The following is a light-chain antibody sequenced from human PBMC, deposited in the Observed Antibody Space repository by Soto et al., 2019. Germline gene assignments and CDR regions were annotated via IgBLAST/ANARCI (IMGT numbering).Light chain of an antibody. J-gene: IGKJ4*01. Sequence: EIVMTQSPATLSLSPGERATLSCRASQSVSSSLAWYQQKPGQAPRLLIYGASTRATGIPARFSGSGSGTEFTLTISSLQSEDFAVYYCQQYNNRLSFGGGTKVDIK. V-gene: IGKV3D-15*01. CDR3: QQYNNRLS. CDR1: QSVSSS. CDR2: GAS.